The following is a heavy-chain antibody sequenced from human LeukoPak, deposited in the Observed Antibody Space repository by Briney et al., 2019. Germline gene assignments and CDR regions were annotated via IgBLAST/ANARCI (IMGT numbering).Heavy chain of an antibody. D-gene: IGHD3-22*01. CDR1: GLTFSSYE. CDR3: ARGSHKFDSSGYYPDAFDI. Sequence: PGGSLRLSCAASGLTFSSYEMNWVRQAPGKGLEWVSYISSSGSSIYYADSVKGRFTISRDNAKKSLYLQMHSLRAEDTAVYYCARGSHKFDSSGYYPDAFDIWGQGTMVTVSS. CDR2: ISSSGSSI. J-gene: IGHJ3*02. V-gene: IGHV3-48*03.